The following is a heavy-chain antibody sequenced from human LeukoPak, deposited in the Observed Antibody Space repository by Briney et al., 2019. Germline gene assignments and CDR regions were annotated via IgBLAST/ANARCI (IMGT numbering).Heavy chain of an antibody. CDR1: GGSFSGYY. CDR2: INHSGST. D-gene: IGHD6-13*01. J-gene: IGHJ4*02. V-gene: IGHV4-34*01. CDR3: ARRSSSWYRVLDD. Sequence: NPSETLSLTCAVYGGSFSGYYWSWIRQPPGKGLESIGEINHSGSTNYNPSLKSRVTIAVDTSRNQFSLKLSSVTAADTAVYYCARRSSSWYRVLDDWGQGTLVTVSS.